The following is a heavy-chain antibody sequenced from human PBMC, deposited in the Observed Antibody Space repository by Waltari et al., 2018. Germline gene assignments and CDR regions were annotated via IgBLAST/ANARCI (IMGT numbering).Heavy chain of an antibody. CDR3: ARHGGGGYATYYYYYYGMDV. J-gene: IGHJ6*02. CDR2: ISNDGSNK. D-gene: IGHD5-12*01. V-gene: IGHV3-30-3*01. CDR1: GFTFSSYA. Sequence: QVQLVESGGGVVQPGRSLRLSCAASGFTFSSYAMHWVRQAPGKGLEWGAVISNDGSNKYYADSVKGRFTISRDNSKNTLYLQMNSLRAEDTAVYYCARHGGGGYATYYYYYYGMDVWGQGTTVTVSS.